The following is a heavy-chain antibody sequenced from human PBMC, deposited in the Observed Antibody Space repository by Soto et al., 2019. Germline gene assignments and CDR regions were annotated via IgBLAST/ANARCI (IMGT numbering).Heavy chain of an antibody. CDR2: ISHSGIT. V-gene: IGHV4-4*02. Sequence: SETLSLICAVSGGSIPSANWWTWVRQTPGGGLEWVGEISHSGITNCKASLRSRVTMSVDKTKNDVSLKLTSVTAAYTAVYYCARVLRGWFDPWGQGTPVTVSA. CDR1: GGSIPSANW. CDR3: ARVLRGWFDP. J-gene: IGHJ5*02.